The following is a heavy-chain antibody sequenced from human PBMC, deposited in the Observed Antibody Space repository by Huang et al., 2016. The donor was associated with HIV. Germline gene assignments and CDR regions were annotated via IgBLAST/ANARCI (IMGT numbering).Heavy chain of an antibody. D-gene: IGHD1-26*01. CDR2: ISEEASNA. CDR3: ATWDRTPRY. J-gene: IGHJ4*02. CDR1: GFMFSNYG. V-gene: IGHV3-30*03. Sequence: QVQLMESGGGVVQSGKSLRLSCATSGFMFSNYGMHWVRQAPGKGLEWVAVISEEASNAYYSVPVKGRFTIFRDKSNNTLYLQMNHLRPEDTAMYYCATWDRTPRYWGQGTLVTVSS.